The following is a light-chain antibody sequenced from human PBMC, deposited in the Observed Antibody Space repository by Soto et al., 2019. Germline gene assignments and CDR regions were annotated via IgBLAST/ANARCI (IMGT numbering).Light chain of an antibody. V-gene: IGKV3-15*01. CDR2: GAS. CDR3: QQYINWT. Sequence: EIVMTQSPATLSVSPGERVTLSCRASQNIRSDLAWYQQKPGQAPRLLMYGASIRATGFPARFSGSGSGTDFTLTISSLQSEDLALYYCQQYINWTFGQGTKVEIK. CDR1: QNIRSD. J-gene: IGKJ1*01.